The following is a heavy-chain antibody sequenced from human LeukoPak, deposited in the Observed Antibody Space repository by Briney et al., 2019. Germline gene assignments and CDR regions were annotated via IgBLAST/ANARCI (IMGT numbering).Heavy chain of an antibody. V-gene: IGHV1-69*05. J-gene: IGHJ4*02. CDR2: IIPIFGTA. D-gene: IGHD3-22*01. CDR1: GGTFSSYA. Sequence: ASVKVSCKASGGTFSSYAISWVRQAPGQGLEWMGGIIPIFGTANYALKFQGRVTITTDESTSTAYMELSSLRSGDTAVDYCARDRSSDYYDSSGYFDYWGQGTLVTVSS. CDR3: ARDRSSDYYDSSGYFDY.